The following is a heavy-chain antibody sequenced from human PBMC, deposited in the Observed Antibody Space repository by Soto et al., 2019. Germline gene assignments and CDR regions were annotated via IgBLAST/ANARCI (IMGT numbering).Heavy chain of an antibody. V-gene: IGHV1-3*01. D-gene: IGHD6-13*01. CDR1: GYTFTSNA. CDR2: INAGNGNT. J-gene: IGHJ6*02. Sequence: APVKLSSKASGYTFTSNAMRWVRQDPGQRLEWMGWINAGNGNTKYSQKFQGRVTITRDTSASTAYMELSSLRSEDTAVYYCARDLGIAAAGTLNPNPYYYYYGMDVWGQGTTVTVSS. CDR3: ARDLGIAAAGTLNPNPYYYYYGMDV.